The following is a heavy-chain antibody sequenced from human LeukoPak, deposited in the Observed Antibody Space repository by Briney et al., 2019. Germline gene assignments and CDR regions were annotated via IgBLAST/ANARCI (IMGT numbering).Heavy chain of an antibody. Sequence: SETLSLTCTVSSGSISTSNYYWGWVRQPPGKALEWIGNIFYSGSTYYSPSLKSRVTISVDTSKNQFSLKLSSVTATDTAVYYCARYGGYICDYWGQGTLVTVSS. V-gene: IGHV4-39*07. CDR3: ARYGGYICDY. CDR2: IFYSGST. J-gene: IGHJ4*02. CDR1: SGSISTSNYY. D-gene: IGHD5-12*01.